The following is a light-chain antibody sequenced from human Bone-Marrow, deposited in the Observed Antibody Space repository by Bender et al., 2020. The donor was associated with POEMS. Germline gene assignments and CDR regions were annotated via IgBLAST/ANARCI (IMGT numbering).Light chain of an antibody. J-gene: IGLJ3*02. CDR2: EVT. CDR1: SSDVGSYRL. Sequence: QSALTQPASVSGSPGQSITISCAGTSSDVGSYRLVSWYQQHPDKAPKLIIFEVTQRPSGVSDRFSGSKSGNTASLTISGLQPEDGADYHCCSYATTTTWAFGGGTKVTVL. V-gene: IGLV2-23*02. CDR3: CSYATTTTWA.